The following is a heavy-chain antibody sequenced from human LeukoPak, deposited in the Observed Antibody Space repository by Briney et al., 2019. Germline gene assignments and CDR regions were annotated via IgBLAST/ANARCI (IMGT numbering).Heavy chain of an antibody. Sequence: GGSLRLSCAASGFTFSSYSINWVRQAPGKGLEWVSYISSSSSTIYYADSVKGRFTISRDNAKNSLYLQMNSLRAEDTAVYYCARGRPYSGSYYAFDIWGQGTMVTVSS. CDR1: GFTFSSYS. D-gene: IGHD1-26*01. J-gene: IGHJ3*02. CDR2: ISSSSSTI. CDR3: ARGRPYSGSYYAFDI. V-gene: IGHV3-48*04.